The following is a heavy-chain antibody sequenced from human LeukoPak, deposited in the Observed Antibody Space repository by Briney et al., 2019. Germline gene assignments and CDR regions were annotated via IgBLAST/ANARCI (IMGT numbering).Heavy chain of an antibody. J-gene: IGHJ4*02. CDR1: GGSISSSSYY. Sequence: SETLSLTCTVSGGSISSSSYYWGWIRQPPGKGLEWIGSIYYGGSTYYNPSLRSRVTISVDTSKNQFSLKLSPVTAADTAVYYCARWGIVGATDDYWGQGTLVTVSS. CDR2: IYYGGST. D-gene: IGHD1-26*01. CDR3: ARWGIVGATDDY. V-gene: IGHV4-39*07.